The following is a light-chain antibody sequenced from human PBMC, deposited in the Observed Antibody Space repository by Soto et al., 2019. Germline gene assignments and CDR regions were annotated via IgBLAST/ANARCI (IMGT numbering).Light chain of an antibody. CDR3: QQYGSCLTYT. J-gene: IGKJ2*01. Sequence: EIVLTQSPGTLSLSPGERATLSCRASQSVSSSYLAWYQQKPGQAPRLLIYGASSRPTGIPDRFSGSGAGTEFSLTISRVEAEDYAADYCQQYGSCLTYTFGGGTKLEIK. V-gene: IGKV3-20*01. CDR2: GAS. CDR1: QSVSSSY.